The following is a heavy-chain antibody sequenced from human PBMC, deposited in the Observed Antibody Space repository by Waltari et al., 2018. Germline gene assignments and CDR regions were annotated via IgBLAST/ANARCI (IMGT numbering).Heavy chain of an antibody. V-gene: IGHV5-10-1*03. D-gene: IGHD1-26*01. CDR2: IDPNNSYN. Sequence: EVQLVQSGAEVNKPGESLRISCKGSGYNFTTYWISWGRQMPGKGLEWMGRIDPNNSYNNYRPSFQGHVTISGDKSINTAYLQWSRLRASDTAIYYCARHPVYWDQGHNYGLDVWGQGTTVTVSS. CDR3: ARHPVYWDQGHNYGLDV. CDR1: GYNFTTYW. J-gene: IGHJ6*02.